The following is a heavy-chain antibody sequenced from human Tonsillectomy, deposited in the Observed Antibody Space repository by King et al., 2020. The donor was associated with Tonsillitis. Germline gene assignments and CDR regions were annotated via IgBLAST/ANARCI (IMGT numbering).Heavy chain of an antibody. V-gene: IGHV3-7*03. CDR3: ARDNDDFWSGYSYYYYMDV. CDR2: IKQDGSEK. D-gene: IGHD3-3*01. Sequence: VQLVESGGGLVQPGGSLRLSCAASGFTFSNYWMSWVRQAPGKGLEWVANIKQDGSEKYYVDSVKGRFTISRDNAKNSLYLQMNSLRAEDTAVYYCARDNDDFWSGYSYYYYMDVWGKGTTVTVSS. CDR1: GFTFSNYW. J-gene: IGHJ6*03.